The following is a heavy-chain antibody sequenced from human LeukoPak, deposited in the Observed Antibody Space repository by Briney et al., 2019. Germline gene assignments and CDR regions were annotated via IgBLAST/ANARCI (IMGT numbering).Heavy chain of an antibody. CDR3: ARTTLSIAARRYYYYYYMDV. CDR2: IIPIFGTA. V-gene: IGHV1-69*05. J-gene: IGHJ6*03. CDR1: GGTFSSYA. D-gene: IGHD6-6*01. Sequence: SVKVSCKASGGTFSSYAISWVRQAPGQGLEWMGGIIPIFGTANYAQKFQGRVTITTDESTSTAYMELSRLRSEDTAVYYCARTTLSIAARRYYYYYYMDVWGKGTTVTVSS.